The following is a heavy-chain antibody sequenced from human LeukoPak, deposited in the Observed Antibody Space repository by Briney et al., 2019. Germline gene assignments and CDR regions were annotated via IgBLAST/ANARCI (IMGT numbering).Heavy chain of an antibody. CDR1: GYTFTSYG. CDR3: ARDQGGIRTPGDYYYYGMDV. V-gene: IGHV1-18*01. J-gene: IGHJ6*02. Sequence: ASVKVSCKASGYTFTSYGISWVRQAPGQGLEWMGWISAYNGNTNYAQKLQGRVTMTTDTSTSTAYMELRSLGSDDTAVYYCARDQGGIRTPGDYYYYGMDVWGQGTTVTVSS. D-gene: IGHD3-16*01. CDR2: ISAYNGNT.